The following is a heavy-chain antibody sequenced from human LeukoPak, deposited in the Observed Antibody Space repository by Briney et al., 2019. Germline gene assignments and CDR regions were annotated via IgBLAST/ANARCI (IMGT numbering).Heavy chain of an antibody. CDR3: AIDSHYYGSGDV. CDR1: GFTFSSYA. D-gene: IGHD3-10*01. Sequence: GSLRLSCAASGFTFSSYAMHWVRQATGKGLEWVAVISYDGSNKYYADSVKGRFTISRDNSKNTLYLQMNSLRAEDTAVYYCAIDSHYYGSGDVWGKGTTVTVSS. CDR2: ISYDGSNK. V-gene: IGHV3-30*04. J-gene: IGHJ6*04.